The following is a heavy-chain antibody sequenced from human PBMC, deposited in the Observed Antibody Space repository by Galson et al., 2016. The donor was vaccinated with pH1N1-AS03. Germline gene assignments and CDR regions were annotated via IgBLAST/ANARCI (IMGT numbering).Heavy chain of an antibody. CDR1: GFTFGDYT. CDR2: IRSKTYGGTT. V-gene: IGHV3-49*03. Sequence: SLRLSCAASGFTFGDYTLTWFRQAPGKGLEWVGFIRSKTYGGTTEYAASVKGRFTISRDDSKSIAYLQMNRLKTEDTAVYYCARARTSPGSLAGVGFDIWGQGTMVTVSS. J-gene: IGHJ3*02. CDR3: ARARTSPGSLAGVGFDI.